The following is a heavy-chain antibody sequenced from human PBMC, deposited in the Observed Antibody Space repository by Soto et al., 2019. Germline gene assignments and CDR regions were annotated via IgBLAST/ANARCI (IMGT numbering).Heavy chain of an antibody. CDR2: MNPNSGNT. CDR3: ATEGKWLSRYYYYYMDV. V-gene: IGHV1-8*01. D-gene: IGHD6-19*01. CDR1: GYTFTSYD. Sequence: QVQVVQSGAEVKKPGTSVKVSCKASGYTFTSYDINWVRQATGQGLEWMGWMNPNSGNTGYAQKFQGRVTMTRNTSISTAYMELSSLRSEDTAVYYCATEGKWLSRYYYYYMDVWGKGTTVTVSS. J-gene: IGHJ6*03.